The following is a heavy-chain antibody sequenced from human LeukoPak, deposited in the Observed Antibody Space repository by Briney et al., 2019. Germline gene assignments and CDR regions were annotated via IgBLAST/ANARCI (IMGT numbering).Heavy chain of an antibody. CDR2: ISAYNGNT. V-gene: IGHV1-18*01. D-gene: IGHD6-6*01. J-gene: IGHJ5*02. Sequence: ASVKVSCKASGYTFTSYCISWVRQAPGQGLECMGLISAYNGNTNYAQKLQGRVTMTTDTSTSTAYIELRSLRSDDTAVYYCARDLGSSATSTNWFDPWGQGTLVTVSS. CDR3: ARDLGSSATSTNWFDP. CDR1: GYTFTSYC.